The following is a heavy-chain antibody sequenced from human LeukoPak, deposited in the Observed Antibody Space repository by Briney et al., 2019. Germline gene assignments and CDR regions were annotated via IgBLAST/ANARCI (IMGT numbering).Heavy chain of an antibody. V-gene: IGHV3-23*01. J-gene: IGHJ5*02. CDR1: GFTFSSYA. CDR3: ARRVVGAPEDWFDP. Sequence: GGSLRLSCAASGFTFSSYAMSWVRQAPGKGLEWVSAISGSGGSTYYADSVKGRFTISRDNAKNSLYLQMNSLRAEDTAVYYCARRVVGAPEDWFDPWGQGTLVTVSS. CDR2: ISGSGGST. D-gene: IGHD2-15*01.